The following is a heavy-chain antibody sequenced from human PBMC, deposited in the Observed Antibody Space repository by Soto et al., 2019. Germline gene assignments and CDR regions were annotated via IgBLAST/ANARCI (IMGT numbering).Heavy chain of an antibody. Sequence: ASVKVSCKVSGYTLTELSMHWVRQAPGKGLEWMGGFDPEDGETIYAQKFQGRVTMTEDTSTDTAYMELSSLRSEDTAVYYCATDRYCSSTSCYRPGHWFDPWGQGTLVTVS. J-gene: IGHJ5*02. CDR2: FDPEDGET. CDR1: GYTLTELS. CDR3: ATDRYCSSTSCYRPGHWFDP. V-gene: IGHV1-24*01. D-gene: IGHD2-2*01.